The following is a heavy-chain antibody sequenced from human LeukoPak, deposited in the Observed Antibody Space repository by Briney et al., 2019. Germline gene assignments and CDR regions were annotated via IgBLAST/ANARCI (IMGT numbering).Heavy chain of an antibody. CDR1: GFTFGDSA. D-gene: IGHD3-16*01. CDR3: SRGGGAAYD. V-gene: IGHV3-49*03. CDR2: IRSKSYGVTA. Sequence: GGSLRLPCTASGFTFGDSAMSWFRQAPGKGLEWVAFIRSKSYGVTAEYAGSVRGRFTISRDDSKNVIYLQMDSPETEDTAVYYCSRGGGAAYDWGQGTRVTVSS. J-gene: IGHJ4*02.